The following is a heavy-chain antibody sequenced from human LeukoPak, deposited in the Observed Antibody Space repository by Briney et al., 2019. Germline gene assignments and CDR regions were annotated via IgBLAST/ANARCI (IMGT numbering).Heavy chain of an antibody. CDR3: ARDGDYGGNFWYGY. CDR2: IKQDGSGK. CDR1: GFTFSSYW. D-gene: IGHD4-23*01. Sequence: PGGSLRLSCAASGFTFSSYWMSWVRQAPGKGLEWVANIKQDGSGKYYVDSVKGRFTISRDNAKNSLYLQMNSLRAEDTAVYYCARDGDYGGNFWYGYWGQGTQVTVSS. V-gene: IGHV3-7*01. J-gene: IGHJ4*02.